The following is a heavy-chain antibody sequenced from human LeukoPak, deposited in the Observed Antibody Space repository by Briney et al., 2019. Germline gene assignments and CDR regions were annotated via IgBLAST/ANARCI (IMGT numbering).Heavy chain of an antibody. J-gene: IGHJ4*02. V-gene: IGHV3-30*18. CDR3: VKDHADIVVLPGAHIDY. Sequence: GGSLRLSCAASGFTFDSFGMHWVRQAPGKGLEWLAVIPYDGGYTYYADSVRGRVTISRDNSKNTVYLQLNSLRADDTAVYFCVKDHADIVVLPGAHIDYWGQGTLVTVSS. CDR1: GFTFDSFG. CDR2: IPYDGGYT. D-gene: IGHD2-2*01.